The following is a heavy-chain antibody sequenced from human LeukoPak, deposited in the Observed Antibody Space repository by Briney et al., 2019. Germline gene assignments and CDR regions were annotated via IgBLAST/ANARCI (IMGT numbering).Heavy chain of an antibody. CDR1: GFTFSSYA. D-gene: IGHD3-22*01. CDR3: AKDPYYDSSGYFDY. Sequence: GGSLRLSCAASGFTFSSYAMSWVRQAPWKGLEWVSAISGSGGSTYYADSVKGRFTISRDNSKNTLYLQMNSLRAEDTAVYYCAKDPYYDSSGYFDYWGQGTLVTVSS. CDR2: ISGSGGST. V-gene: IGHV3-23*01. J-gene: IGHJ4*02.